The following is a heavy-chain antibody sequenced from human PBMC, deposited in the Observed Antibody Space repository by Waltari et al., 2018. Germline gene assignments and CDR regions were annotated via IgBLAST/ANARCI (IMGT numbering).Heavy chain of an antibody. V-gene: IGHV4-39*01. CDR1: GGSISSSSYY. CDR3: ARLDYDFWSGYPEAFDI. CDR2: IHYSGST. J-gene: IGHJ3*02. D-gene: IGHD3-3*01. Sequence: QLQLQESGPGLVKPSETLSLTCTVSGGSISSSSYYWGWIRQPPGKGLEWIGSIHYSGSTYYNPSLKSRVTISVDTSKNQFSLKLSSVTAADTAVYYCARLDYDFWSGYPEAFDIWGQGTMVTVSS.